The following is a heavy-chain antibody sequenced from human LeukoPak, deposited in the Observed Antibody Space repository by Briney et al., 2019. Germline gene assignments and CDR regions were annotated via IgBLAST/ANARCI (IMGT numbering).Heavy chain of an antibody. J-gene: IGHJ4*02. Sequence: PSETLSLTCTVSGGSISSSSYYWGWIRQPPGKGLEWIGSIYYSGSTYYNPSLKSRVTISADTSKNQFSLKLSSVTAADTAVYYCARAAPRGVINPADYWGQGTLVTVSS. CDR3: ARAAPRGVINPADY. D-gene: IGHD3-10*01. CDR2: IYYSGST. CDR1: GGSISSSSYY. V-gene: IGHV4-39*01.